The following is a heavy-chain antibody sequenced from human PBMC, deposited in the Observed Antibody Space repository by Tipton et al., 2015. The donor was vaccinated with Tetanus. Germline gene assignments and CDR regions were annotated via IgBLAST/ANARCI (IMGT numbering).Heavy chain of an antibody. CDR2: IDTNSGGT. Sequence: QVQLVQSGAEVKKPGASVKVSCKASGYTFSGYYMYWQRQAPGQGLEWVGWIDTNSGGTVYAQKFQGGVTMIRDTSISTAYMELRSLRSDDPAVYYYARDRGDYISYGMDVWGPGTTVTVS. CDR3: ARDRGDYISYGMDV. V-gene: IGHV1-2*02. J-gene: IGHJ6*02. CDR1: GYTFSGYY. D-gene: IGHD3-22*01.